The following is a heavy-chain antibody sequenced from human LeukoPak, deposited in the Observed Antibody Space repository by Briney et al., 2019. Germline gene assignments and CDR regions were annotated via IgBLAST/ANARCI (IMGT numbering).Heavy chain of an antibody. Sequence: WVRQAPGQGLEGVGIIYPSGGRTNYAQKFQGRVTKTMYMSTSTECIELSNLKSEDKAVYYCASRNRPDVGAFDIWGQGTMVTVSS. V-gene: IGHV1-46*01. J-gene: IGHJ3*02. CDR3: ASRNRPDVGAFDI. D-gene: IGHD1-14*01. CDR2: IYPSGGRT.